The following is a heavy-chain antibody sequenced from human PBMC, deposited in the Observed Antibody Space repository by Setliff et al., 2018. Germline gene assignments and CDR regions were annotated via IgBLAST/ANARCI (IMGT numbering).Heavy chain of an antibody. D-gene: IGHD6-19*01. CDR1: GFTFKNYA. CDR2: ISGSGGDS. Sequence: GGSLRLSCAASGFTFKNYAMYWVRQAPGKGLEWVSSISGSGGDSYYADSVRGRFTLSRDNAKNSLYLQMNSLRVEDTAVYYCARYSVYASGWYLDYWGQGTLVTVSS. V-gene: IGHV3-21*01. J-gene: IGHJ4*02. CDR3: ARYSVYASGWYLDY.